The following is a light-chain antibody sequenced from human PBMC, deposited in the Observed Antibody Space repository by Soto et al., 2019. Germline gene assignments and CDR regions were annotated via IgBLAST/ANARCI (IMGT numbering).Light chain of an antibody. CDR2: AAS. J-gene: IGKJ4*01. CDR1: QSISSY. V-gene: IGKV1-39*01. Sequence: DIQMTQSPSSLSASVGDRVTITCRASQSISSYLNWYQQKPGNAPKLLIYAASSLQSGVPSRFSGSGSGTDVTLIISSLQPEYFASDNWHLSYGTLPLTFDGGTNVEIK. CDR3: HLSYGTLPLT.